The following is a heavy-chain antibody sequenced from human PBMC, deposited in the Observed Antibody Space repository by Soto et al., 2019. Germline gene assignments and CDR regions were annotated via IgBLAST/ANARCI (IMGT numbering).Heavy chain of an antibody. J-gene: IGHJ6*02. CDR3: ARAEGAAMEPYYYYGMDV. CDR1: GYTFTSYY. V-gene: IGHV1-46*01. D-gene: IGHD5-18*01. CDR2: INPSGGST. Sequence: QVQLVQSGAEVKKPGASVKVSCKASGYTFTSYYMHWVRQAPGQGLEWMGIINPSGGSTSYAQKFQGRVTMTRDTSTSTVYMELSSLRSEDTAVYYCARAEGAAMEPYYYYGMDVWGQGTTVTVSS.